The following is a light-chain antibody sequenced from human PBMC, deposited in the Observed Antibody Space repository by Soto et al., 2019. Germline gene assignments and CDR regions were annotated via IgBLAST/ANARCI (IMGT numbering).Light chain of an antibody. Sequence: QSVLTPPPSVSAAPGQKVTISCSGSSSNIGNNYVSWYQQLPGTAPKLLIYDNNKRPSGIPDRFSGSKSGTSATLGITGLQTGDEADYYCGTWDSSLSAYVFGTGTKSPS. V-gene: IGLV1-51*01. J-gene: IGLJ1*01. CDR2: DNN. CDR1: SSNIGNNY. CDR3: GTWDSSLSAYV.